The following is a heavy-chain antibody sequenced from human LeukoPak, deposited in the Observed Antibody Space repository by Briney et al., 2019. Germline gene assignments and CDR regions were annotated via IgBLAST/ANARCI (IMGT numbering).Heavy chain of an antibody. D-gene: IGHD3-10*01. CDR2: ISSSGSTI. Sequence: PGGSLRLSCAASGFTFSSYAMHWVRQAPGKGLEWVSYISSSGSTIYYADSVKGRFTISRDNAKNSLYLQMNSLRAEDTAVYYCARGLLWFGEFFPLDYWGQGTLVTVSS. CDR3: ARGLLWFGEFFPLDY. CDR1: GFTFSSYA. V-gene: IGHV3-48*03. J-gene: IGHJ4*02.